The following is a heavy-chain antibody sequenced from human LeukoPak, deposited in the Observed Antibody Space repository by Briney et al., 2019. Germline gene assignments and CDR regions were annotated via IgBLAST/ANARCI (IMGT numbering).Heavy chain of an antibody. D-gene: IGHD6-19*01. CDR1: GASISNARYY. V-gene: IGHV4-39*01. CDR3: ARHYTPYTSGWNVGLDY. CDR2: IYYSGST. Sequence: PSETLSLTCAVSGASISNARYYWGWVRQPPGKGLEWIGSIYYSGSTYCNPSLKSRVTVSVDTSKRQFSLKVSAVTAADTAVYYCARHYTPYTSGWNVGLDYWGQGTLVIASS. J-gene: IGHJ4*02.